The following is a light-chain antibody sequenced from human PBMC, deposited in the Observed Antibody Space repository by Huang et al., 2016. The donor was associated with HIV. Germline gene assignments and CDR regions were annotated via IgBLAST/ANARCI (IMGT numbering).Light chain of an antibody. CDR3: QQYYAFPWT. CDR1: QDISTY. J-gene: IGKJ1*01. CDR2: GAS. V-gene: IGKV1D-8*01. Sequence: VIWVTQSPSLLSASTGDRVTINCRMSQDISTYLAWYQQKPGKAPKLLIYGASTLQSGVPSRFSASGSGTDFTLTINCLQSEDFATYYCQQYYAFPWTFGQGTKVEVK.